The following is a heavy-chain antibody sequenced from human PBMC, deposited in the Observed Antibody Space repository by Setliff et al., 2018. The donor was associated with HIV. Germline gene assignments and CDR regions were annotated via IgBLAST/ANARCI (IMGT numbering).Heavy chain of an antibody. D-gene: IGHD3-10*01. CDR2: IYTSGSI. Sequence: PSETLSLTCTVSGGSISSYYWSWIRQPPGKGLEWIGYIYTSGSINYNPSLKSRVTISVDTSKNQFSLKLTSVTAADAAVYYCTGDYNSGSYRFDYWGQGTPVTVSS. J-gene: IGHJ4*02. CDR1: GGSISSYY. V-gene: IGHV4-4*08. CDR3: TGDYNSGSYRFDY.